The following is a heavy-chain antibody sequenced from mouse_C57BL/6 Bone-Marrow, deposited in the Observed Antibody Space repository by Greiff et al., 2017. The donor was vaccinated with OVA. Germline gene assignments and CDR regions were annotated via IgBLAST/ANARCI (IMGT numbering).Heavy chain of an antibody. Sequence: VQLQQSGAELARPGASVKLSCKASGYTFTSYGISWVKQRTGQGLEWIGEIYPRSGNTYYNEKFKGKATLTADKSSSTAYMELRSLTSEDSAVYFCAGLYYSNSRYWYFDVWGTGTTVTVSS. D-gene: IGHD2-5*01. J-gene: IGHJ1*03. CDR3: AGLYYSNSRYWYFDV. CDR1: GYTFTSYG. CDR2: IYPRSGNT. V-gene: IGHV1-81*01.